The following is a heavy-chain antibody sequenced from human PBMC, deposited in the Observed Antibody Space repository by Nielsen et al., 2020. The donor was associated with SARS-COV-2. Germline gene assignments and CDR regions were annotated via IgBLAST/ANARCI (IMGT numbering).Heavy chain of an antibody. V-gene: IGHV3-30*02. CDR3: AKDKWRWDYYDSSPMEFDY. D-gene: IGHD3-22*01. CDR1: GFTFSSYG. Sequence: GESLKISCAASGFTFSSYGMHWVRQAPGKGLEWVAFIRYDGSNKYYADSVKGRFTISRDNSKNTLYLQMNSLRAEDTAVYYCAKDKWRWDYYDSSPMEFDYWGQGTLVTVSS. CDR2: IRYDGSNK. J-gene: IGHJ4*02.